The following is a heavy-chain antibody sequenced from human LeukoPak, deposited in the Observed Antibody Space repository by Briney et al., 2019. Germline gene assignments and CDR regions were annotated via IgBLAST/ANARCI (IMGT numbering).Heavy chain of an antibody. CDR1: GFTFDDYA. Sequence: GGSPRLSCAASGFTFDDYAMHWVRQGPGKGLEWVSGISWNSGSIGYADSVKGRFTISRDNAKNSLYLQMNSLRAEDTAVYYCAELGITMIGGVWGKGTTVTISS. CDR3: AELGITMIGGV. J-gene: IGHJ6*04. D-gene: IGHD3-10*02. CDR2: ISWNSGSI. V-gene: IGHV3-9*01.